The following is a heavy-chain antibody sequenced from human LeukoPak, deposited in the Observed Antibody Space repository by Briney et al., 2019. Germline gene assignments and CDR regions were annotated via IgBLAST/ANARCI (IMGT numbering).Heavy chain of an antibody. J-gene: IGHJ5*02. Sequence: GGSLRTSCAASGFNFNSYGMHWVRQAPGKGLEWVAVIWYDGCNKYFADSVKGRFTISRDKSKNTLYLQINSLRAEDTAVYYCARDRTDYGYYDRASWFDPWGQGTLVTVSS. CDR2: IWYDGCNK. CDR1: GFNFNSYG. D-gene: IGHD4-17*01. CDR3: ARDRTDYGYYDRASWFDP. V-gene: IGHV3-33*01.